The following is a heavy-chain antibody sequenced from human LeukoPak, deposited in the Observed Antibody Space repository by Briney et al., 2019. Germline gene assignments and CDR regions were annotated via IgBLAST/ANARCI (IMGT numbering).Heavy chain of an antibody. J-gene: IGHJ3*02. CDR1: GFIFSSYG. CDR2: IRYDGSRK. V-gene: IGHV3-30*02. Sequence: GGSLRLSCAASGFIFSSYGMHWVRHAPDKGLEWVAFIRYDGSRKYYADSVKGRFTISRDNSKNTSYLQMNGLRAEDTAMYYCAKVSLNMVNDAFDIWGQGTMVSVSS. CDR3: AKVSLNMVNDAFDI. D-gene: IGHD4/OR15-4a*01.